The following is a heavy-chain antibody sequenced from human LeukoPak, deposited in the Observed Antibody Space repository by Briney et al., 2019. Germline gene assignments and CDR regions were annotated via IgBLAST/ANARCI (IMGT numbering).Heavy chain of an antibody. CDR1: GFTFSSYS. J-gene: IGHJ3*02. Sequence: PGGSLRLSCAASGFTFSSYSMNWVRQAPGKGLEWVSFISSSRSYIYYADSVKGRFTISRDNAKNSLYLQMNSLRAEDTAVYYCARSTYYYDIDGFDIWGQGTMVIVSS. V-gene: IGHV3-21*01. D-gene: IGHD3-22*01. CDR2: ISSSRSYI. CDR3: ARSTYYYDIDGFDI.